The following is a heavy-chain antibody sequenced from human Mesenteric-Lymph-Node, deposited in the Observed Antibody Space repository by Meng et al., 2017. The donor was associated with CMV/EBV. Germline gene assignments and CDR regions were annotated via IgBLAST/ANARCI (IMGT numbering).Heavy chain of an antibody. Sequence: GAVSGGSISSCGYSWSWIRQPPGKGLEWIGYIYHSGSTYYNPSLKSRVTISVDRSKNQFSLKLSSVTAADTAVYYCARDQGGGFGYWGQGTLVTVSS. D-gene: IGHD2-15*01. CDR3: ARDQGGGFGY. CDR1: GGSISSCGYS. V-gene: IGHV4-30-2*01. J-gene: IGHJ4*02. CDR2: IYHSGST.